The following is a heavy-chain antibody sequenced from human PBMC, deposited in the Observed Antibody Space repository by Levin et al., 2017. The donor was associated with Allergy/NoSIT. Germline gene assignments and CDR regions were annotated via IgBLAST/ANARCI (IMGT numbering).Heavy chain of an antibody. CDR3: ARDLVGVGIEAY. D-gene: IGHD1-26*01. V-gene: IGHV3-30-3*01. Sequence: AGGSLRLSCAASGFTFSSYTMHWVRQAPGKGLEWVAVISYDGSNKYYADSVKGRFTISRDNSKNTLYLQMNSLRDEDTAVYYCARDLVGVGIEAYWGQGTLVTVSS. CDR1: GFTFSSYT. J-gene: IGHJ4*02. CDR2: ISYDGSNK.